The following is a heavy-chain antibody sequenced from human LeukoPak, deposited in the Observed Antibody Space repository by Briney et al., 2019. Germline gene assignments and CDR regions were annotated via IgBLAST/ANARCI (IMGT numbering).Heavy chain of an antibody. CDR2: INPSGGST. V-gene: IGHV1-46*01. CDR1: GYTFTSYY. D-gene: IGHD6-25*01. J-gene: IGHJ4*02. Sequence: ASVKVSCKASGYTFTSYYMHWVRQAPGQGLEWMGVINPSGGSTSYAQKFHGRVTVTRDTSTSTVYMELSSLRSEDTAVYYCARERFTGSGWQLYYFDYWGQGTLVTVSS. CDR3: ARERFTGSGWQLYYFDY.